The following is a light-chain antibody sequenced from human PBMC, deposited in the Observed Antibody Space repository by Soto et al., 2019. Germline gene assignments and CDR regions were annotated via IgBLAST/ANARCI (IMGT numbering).Light chain of an antibody. CDR1: NSNLGAGYD. Sequence: QSVLTQPPSVSGAPGQRVTISCTGNNSNLGAGYDVHWYQQLPGAAPQLVIFGNRNRPSRVPERFSGSKSGTSASLAITGLQAEDEADYYCQAYAYSLTAFVFGGGTKLTVL. V-gene: IGLV1-40*01. CDR3: QAYAYSLTAFV. J-gene: IGLJ3*02. CDR2: GNR.